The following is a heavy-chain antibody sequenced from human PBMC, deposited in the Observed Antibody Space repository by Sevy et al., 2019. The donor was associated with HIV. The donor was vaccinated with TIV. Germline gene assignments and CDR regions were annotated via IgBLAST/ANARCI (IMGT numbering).Heavy chain of an antibody. CDR2: ISRVGDNT. J-gene: IGHJ4*02. V-gene: IGHV3-23*01. CDR3: AKHPDY. CDR1: ASTFSSYA. Sequence: GGSLRLSCEVPASTFSSYAMSWVRQAPGKGLEWVSAISRVGDNTYYANSVKGRFTISGDNSKNTLYLQMNSLRGDDTAVYYGAKHPDYWGRGTLVTVSS.